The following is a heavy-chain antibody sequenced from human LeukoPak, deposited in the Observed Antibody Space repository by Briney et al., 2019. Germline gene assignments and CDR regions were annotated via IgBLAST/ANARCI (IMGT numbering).Heavy chain of an antibody. CDR1: GFTFDDYA. V-gene: IGHV3-43D*03. J-gene: IGHJ6*01. Sequence: PGGSLRLSCAASGFTFDDYAMHWVRQAPGKGLEWVSLISWDGGSTYYADSVKGRFTISRDNSKNSLYLQMNSLRAEDTALYYCAKEAHYGDYGYDYYYGMDVWGQGTTVTVSS. CDR3: AKEAHYGDYGYDYYYGMDV. D-gene: IGHD4-17*01. CDR2: ISWDGGST.